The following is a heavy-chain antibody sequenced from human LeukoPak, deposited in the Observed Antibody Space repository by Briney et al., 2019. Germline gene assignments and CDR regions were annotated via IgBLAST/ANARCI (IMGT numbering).Heavy chain of an antibody. J-gene: IGHJ4*02. D-gene: IGHD6-13*01. CDR2: ISYDINNK. Sequence: PGGSLRLSCAASGFSFPNYAMHWVRQAPGKGLEWVAVISYDINNKYHADSVKGRFAISRDNSRDTLYLQMNSLRPEDTAVYHCARGTGDTNSWFHDYWGQGTLVTVSS. V-gene: IGHV3-30*09. CDR3: ARGTGDTNSWFHDY. CDR1: GFSFPNYA.